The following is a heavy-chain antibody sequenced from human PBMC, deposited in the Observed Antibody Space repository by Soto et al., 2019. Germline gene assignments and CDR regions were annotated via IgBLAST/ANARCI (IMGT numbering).Heavy chain of an antibody. Sequence: QLQLQESGPGLVKPSETLSLTCTVSGDSISTRSNYWAWIRQPPGKGLEWIGSIYYTGGTYYNPSLKSGVTLFLDTSKNQFSLNLNSVTAADTAVYYCAREGPPIRAHNPPEYFQHWGQGTPVTVSS. CDR1: GDSISTRSNY. CDR3: AREGPPIRAHNPPEYFQH. CDR2: IYYTGGT. J-gene: IGHJ1*01. V-gene: IGHV4-39*02.